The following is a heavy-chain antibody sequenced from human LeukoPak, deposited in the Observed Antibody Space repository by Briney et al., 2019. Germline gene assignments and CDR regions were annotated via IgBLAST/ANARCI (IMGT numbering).Heavy chain of an antibody. CDR2: ISYDGSNK. J-gene: IGHJ4*02. CDR1: GFTFSSYG. CDR3: AKDLSGWYEY. D-gene: IGHD6-19*01. Sequence: GGSLRLSCAASGFTFSSYGRHWVRQAPGKGLEWVAVISYDGSNKYYADSVKGRFTISRDNSKNTLYLQMNSLRAEDTAVYYCAKDLSGWYEYWGQGTLVTVSS. V-gene: IGHV3-30*18.